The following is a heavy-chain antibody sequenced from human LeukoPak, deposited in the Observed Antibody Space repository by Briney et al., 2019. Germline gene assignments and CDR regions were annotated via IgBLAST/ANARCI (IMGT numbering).Heavy chain of an antibody. J-gene: IGHJ4*02. V-gene: IGHV4-39*01. CDR1: GGSISSTYYY. D-gene: IGHD1-26*01. CDR2: FHYSGSN. CDR3: VRRTSGSYSDY. Sequence: SETLSLTCTVSGGSISSTYYYWGWIRQPPGKGLEWIGNFHYSGSNSYNPSLKSRVTISVDTSKNQFSLRLSSVTAADTAVYYCVRRTSGSYSDYWGQGTLVTVSS.